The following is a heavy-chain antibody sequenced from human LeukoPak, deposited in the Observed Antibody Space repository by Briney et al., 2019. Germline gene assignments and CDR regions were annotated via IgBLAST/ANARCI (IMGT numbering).Heavy chain of an antibody. CDR3: ARGYSSSSVLGYYYYYMDV. V-gene: IGHV4-59*01. CDR1: GGSISTYY. D-gene: IGHD6-6*01. Sequence: SETLSLTCTVSGGSISTYYWSWIRQSPGKGLEWIGYIFYSGNTDYHPSLQSRVTISLDTSKNQFSLKLSSVTAADTALYYCARGYSSSSVLGYYYYYMDVWGKGTTVTVSS. J-gene: IGHJ6*03. CDR2: IFYSGNT.